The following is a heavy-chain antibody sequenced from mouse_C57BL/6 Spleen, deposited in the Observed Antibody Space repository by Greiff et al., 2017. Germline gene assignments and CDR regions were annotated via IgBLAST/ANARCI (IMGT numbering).Heavy chain of an antibody. CDR3: ARGREQLRLPIAY. Sequence: EVQRVESGGGLVKPGGSLKLSCAASGFTFSDYGMHWVRQAPEKGLEWVAYISSGSSTIYYADTVKGRFTISRDDAKNTLFLQMTSLRSEDTAMYYCARGREQLRLPIAYWGQGTLVTVSA. D-gene: IGHD3-2*02. J-gene: IGHJ3*01. V-gene: IGHV5-17*01. CDR1: GFTFSDYG. CDR2: ISSGSSTI.